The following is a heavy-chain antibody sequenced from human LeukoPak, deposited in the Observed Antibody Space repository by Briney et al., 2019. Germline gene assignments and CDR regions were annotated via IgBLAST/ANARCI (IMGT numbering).Heavy chain of an antibody. CDR2: INPNSGGT. J-gene: IGHJ4*02. CDR3: ARDYGDYYFDY. D-gene: IGHD4-17*01. CDR1: GYTFTGYY. Sequence: ASVTVSCTASGYTFTGYYMHWVRQAPGQGLEWMGWINPNSGGTNYAQKFQGRVTMTRDTSISTAYMELSRLRSDDTAVYYCARDYGDYYFDYWGQGTLVTVSS. V-gene: IGHV1-2*02.